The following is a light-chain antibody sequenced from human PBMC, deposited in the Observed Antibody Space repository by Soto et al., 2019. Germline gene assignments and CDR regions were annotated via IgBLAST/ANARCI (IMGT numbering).Light chain of an antibody. V-gene: IGLV2-14*01. CDR1: SSAIGTYTY. CDR3: NSYTASGTHI. Sequence: QSALTQPASVSGSPGQSITISCTGPSSAIGTYTYVSWYQQHPGRAPKLLIYDVSNRPSGVSSRFSGSKSDNTASLTISGLQADDEAEYYCNSYTASGTHIFGGGTQLTVL. CDR2: DVS. J-gene: IGLJ7*01.